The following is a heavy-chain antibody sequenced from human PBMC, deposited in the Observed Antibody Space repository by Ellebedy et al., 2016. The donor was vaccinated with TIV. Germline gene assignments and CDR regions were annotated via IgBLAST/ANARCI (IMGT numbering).Heavy chain of an antibody. V-gene: IGHV3-7*01. Sequence: PGGSLRLSCAASGFTFRSYWMSWVRQAPGKGLEWVANINPDGSEKYHVDSVKGRFTISRDNAKNSLYLQMNSLRAEDTAVYYCTTLELTNKPDYWGQGTLVTVSS. J-gene: IGHJ4*02. CDR2: INPDGSEK. CDR1: GFTFRSYW. D-gene: IGHD4/OR15-4a*01. CDR3: TTLELTNKPDY.